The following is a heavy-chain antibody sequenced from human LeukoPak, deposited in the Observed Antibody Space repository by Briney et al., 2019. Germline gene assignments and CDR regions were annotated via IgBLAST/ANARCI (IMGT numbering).Heavy chain of an antibody. CDR2: MNPNSGNT. J-gene: IGHJ4*02. CDR1: GYTFTSYD. Sequence: ASVKVSCKASGYTFTSYDINWVRQATGQGLEWMGWMNPNSGNTGYAQKFQGRVTITRNTSISTAYTELSSLRSEDTAVYYCASLSRRGYDNDWGQGTLVTVSS. D-gene: IGHD2-2*01. CDR3: ASLSRRGYDND. V-gene: IGHV1-8*03.